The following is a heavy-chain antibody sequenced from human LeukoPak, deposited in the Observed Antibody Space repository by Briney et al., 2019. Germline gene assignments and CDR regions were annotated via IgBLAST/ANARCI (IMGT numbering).Heavy chain of an antibody. Sequence: SQTLSLTCDIPGDSVSSNSASWNWIRQSPSSGLEWLGRTYYRSKWYNDYAVSVKSRITINPDTSKNQFSLQLKSVTPEDTAVYYCARISSSSGLFDYWGQGTLVTVSS. J-gene: IGHJ4*02. V-gene: IGHV6-1*01. CDR1: GDSVSSNSAS. CDR2: TYYRSKWYN. CDR3: ARISSSSGLFDY. D-gene: IGHD6-6*01.